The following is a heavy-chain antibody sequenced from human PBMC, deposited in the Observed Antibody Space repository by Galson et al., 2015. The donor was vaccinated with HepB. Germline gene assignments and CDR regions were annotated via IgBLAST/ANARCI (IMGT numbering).Heavy chain of an antibody. CDR2: IWHDGINQ. D-gene: IGHD3-9*01. J-gene: IGHJ6*02. CDR1: GFTFSSYG. Sequence: SLRLSCAASGFTFSSYGMHWVRQAPGKGLAWVAIIWHDGINQYYADSVKGRFTISRDNSKNTLYLQMNSLRVEDTAVYYCARGLDILTPLYHGVDVWGQGTTVTVSS. V-gene: IGHV3-33*01. CDR3: ARGLDILTPLYHGVDV.